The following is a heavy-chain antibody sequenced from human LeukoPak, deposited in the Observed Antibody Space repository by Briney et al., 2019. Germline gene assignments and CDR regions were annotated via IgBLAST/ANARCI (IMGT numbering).Heavy chain of an antibody. Sequence: GGSLRLSCAASGFTFSSYAMHWVRQAPGKGLEWVAVISYDGSNKYYADSVKGRFTISRDNSKTTLYLQMNSLRAEDTAVYYCARGQCYDSTVDAFDIWGQGTMVTVSS. CDR1: GFTFSSYA. J-gene: IGHJ3*02. CDR2: ISYDGSNK. V-gene: IGHV3-30-3*01. D-gene: IGHD3-22*01. CDR3: ARGQCYDSTVDAFDI.